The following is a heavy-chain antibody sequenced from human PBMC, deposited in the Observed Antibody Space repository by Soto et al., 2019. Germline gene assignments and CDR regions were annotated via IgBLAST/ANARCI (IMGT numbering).Heavy chain of an antibody. Sequence: PSETLSLTCAVSGGSISSSNWWSWVRQPPGKGLEWIGEIYHSGSTNYNPSLKSRVTISVDKSKNQFSLKLSSVTAADTAVYYCARLVALDSSSWYALDYWGQGTLVTVSS. CDR2: IYHSGST. D-gene: IGHD6-13*01. CDR3: ARLVALDSSSWYALDY. V-gene: IGHV4-4*02. CDR1: GGSISSSNW. J-gene: IGHJ4*02.